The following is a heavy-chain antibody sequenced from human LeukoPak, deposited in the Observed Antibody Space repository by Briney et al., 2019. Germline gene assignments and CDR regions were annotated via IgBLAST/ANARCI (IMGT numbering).Heavy chain of an antibody. Sequence: SETLSLTCTVSGGSISSSSYYWGWIRQPPGKGLEWIGYIYYSGSTNYNPSLKSRVTISVDTSKNQFSLKLSSVTAADTAVYYCARGLYSSGWALCFQHWGQGTLVTVSS. CDR3: ARGLYSSGWALCFQH. CDR1: GGSISSSSYY. J-gene: IGHJ1*01. V-gene: IGHV4-61*05. CDR2: IYYSGST. D-gene: IGHD6-19*01.